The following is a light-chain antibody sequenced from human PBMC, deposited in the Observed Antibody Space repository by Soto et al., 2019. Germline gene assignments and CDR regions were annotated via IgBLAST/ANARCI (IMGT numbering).Light chain of an antibody. Sequence: IVLTESPATQSLSPGERATLSCRASQSVSSYLAWYQQKPGQAPRLLIYDASNRATGIPARFSGSGSGTDFTLTISSLEPEDFAVYYCQQRSNWPRTFGHGTKVDIK. J-gene: IGKJ1*01. CDR2: DAS. CDR1: QSVSSY. CDR3: QQRSNWPRT. V-gene: IGKV3-11*01.